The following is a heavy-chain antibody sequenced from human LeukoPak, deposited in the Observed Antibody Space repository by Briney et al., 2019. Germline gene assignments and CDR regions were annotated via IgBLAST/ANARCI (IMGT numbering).Heavy chain of an antibody. Sequence: GGSLRLSCAASGFTFSSYAMHWARQAPGKGLEWVAVISYDGSNKYYADSVKGRFTISRDNSKNTLYLQMNSLRAEDTAVYYCARGSGRFDYWGQGTLVTVSS. CDR3: ARGSGRFDY. J-gene: IGHJ4*02. V-gene: IGHV3-30-3*01. CDR2: ISYDGSNK. CDR1: GFTFSSYA.